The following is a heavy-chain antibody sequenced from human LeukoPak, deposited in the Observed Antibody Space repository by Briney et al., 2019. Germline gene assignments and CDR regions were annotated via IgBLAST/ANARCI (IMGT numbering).Heavy chain of an antibody. J-gene: IGHJ4*02. Sequence: ASVKVSCKTSEYTFNTYYFDWVRQAPGQGLEYMGVIYTSASTTSSTQRFQGRITLTSDTSTSTVYMELSSLRSDDTALYYCTSEIPSTGSFDSWGQGTLVTVSS. CDR2: IYTSASTT. D-gene: IGHD1-1*01. V-gene: IGHV1-46*02. CDR3: TSEIPSTGSFDS. CDR1: EYTFNTYY.